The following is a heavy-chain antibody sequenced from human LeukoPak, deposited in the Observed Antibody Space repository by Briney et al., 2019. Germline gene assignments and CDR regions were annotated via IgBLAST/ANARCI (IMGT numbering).Heavy chain of an antibody. Sequence: SETLSLTCTVSGGSISSYYWSWIRQPPGKGLEWIGYIYYSGSTNYNPSLKSRVTISVDTSKNQFSLKLSSVTAADTAVYYCARGRGGRASYCSSTSCYWGYYFDYWGQGTLVTVSS. J-gene: IGHJ4*02. CDR2: IYYSGST. CDR3: ARGRGGRASYCSSTSCYWGYYFDY. V-gene: IGHV4-59*12. D-gene: IGHD2-2*01. CDR1: GGSISSYY.